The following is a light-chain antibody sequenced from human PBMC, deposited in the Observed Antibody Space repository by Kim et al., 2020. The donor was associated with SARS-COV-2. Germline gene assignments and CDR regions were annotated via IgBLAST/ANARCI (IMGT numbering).Light chain of an antibody. CDR2: RDS. V-gene: IGLV3-9*01. Sequence: SVALGQTARITCGGNNIGIKNVPWYQQKPGQAPVLVIYRDSNRPSGIPERFSGSNSGNTATLTISRAQAGDEADYYCQVWDSSTVVFGGGTQLTVL. CDR3: QVWDSSTVV. J-gene: IGLJ2*01. CDR1: NIGIKN.